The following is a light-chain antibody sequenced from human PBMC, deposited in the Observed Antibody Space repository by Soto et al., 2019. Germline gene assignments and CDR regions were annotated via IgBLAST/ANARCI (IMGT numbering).Light chain of an antibody. CDR1: SSNIGAGYD. J-gene: IGLJ3*02. V-gene: IGLV1-40*01. Sequence: QAVVTQPPSVSGAPGQRVTISCTGSSSNIGAGYDVHWYQQFPGAAPKLLIYGNRKRPSGVPDRFSGSKSGTSASLAITGLHAGDEADYYCQSYDSSLSGAWVFGGGTKLTVL. CDR2: GNR. CDR3: QSYDSSLSGAWV.